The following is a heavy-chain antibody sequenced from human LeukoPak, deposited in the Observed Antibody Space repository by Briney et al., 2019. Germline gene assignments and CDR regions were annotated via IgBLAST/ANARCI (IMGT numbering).Heavy chain of an antibody. J-gene: IGHJ3*02. D-gene: IGHD4-17*01. CDR2: ISYDGSNK. Sequence: PGGSLRLSCAASGFTFSSYGMHWVRQAPGKGLEWVAVISYDGSNKYYADSVKGRFTISRDNSKNTLYLQMNSLRAEDTAVYYCATMTTVPSPGAFDIWGQGTMVTVSS. V-gene: IGHV3-30*03. CDR3: ATMTTVPSPGAFDI. CDR1: GFTFSSYG.